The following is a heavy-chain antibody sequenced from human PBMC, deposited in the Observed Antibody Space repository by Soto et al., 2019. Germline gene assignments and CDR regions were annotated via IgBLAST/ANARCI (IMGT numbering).Heavy chain of an antibody. CDR2: ISYDGSNK. CDR3: AHIGYVDTATFDY. V-gene: IGHV3-30*03. Sequence: QVQLVESGGGVVQPGRSLRLSCAASGFTFSSYGMHWVRQAPGKGLEGVAVISYDGSNKYYADSVKGRFTISRDNSKNTLYLQMNSLRAEDTAVYYCAHIGYVDTATFDYWGQGTLVTGSS. CDR1: GFTFSSYG. D-gene: IGHD5-18*01. J-gene: IGHJ4*02.